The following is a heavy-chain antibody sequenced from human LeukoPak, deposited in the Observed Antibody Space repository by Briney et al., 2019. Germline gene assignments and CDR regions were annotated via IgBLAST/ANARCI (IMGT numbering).Heavy chain of an antibody. Sequence: GRSLRLSCAASGFSFSTYAMHWVRQAPGKGLEGVAVISYDGSNKYYADSLKGRFTISRDNSKNTLYLQMNSLRAEDTAVYYCAHFGVASTGKKWFDPWGQGTLVTASS. CDR3: AHFGVASTGKKWFDP. D-gene: IGHD3-3*01. V-gene: IGHV3-30*03. J-gene: IGHJ5*02. CDR1: GFSFSTYA. CDR2: ISYDGSNK.